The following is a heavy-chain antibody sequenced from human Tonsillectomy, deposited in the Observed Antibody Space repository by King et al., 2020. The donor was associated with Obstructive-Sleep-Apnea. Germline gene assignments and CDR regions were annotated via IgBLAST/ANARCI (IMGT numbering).Heavy chain of an antibody. D-gene: IGHD2-15*01. CDR1: GGSMSYYY. V-gene: IGHV4-59*01. CDR3: ARGGYLDY. J-gene: IGHJ4*02. CDR2: IYYSGST. Sequence: HVQLQESGPGLVKPSETLSLTCTVSGGSMSYYYWSWLRQPPGKGLEWIGYIYYSGSTNYNPSLRSRVTISVDTSKNQFSLKLSSVTAADTAVYYCARGGYLDYWGQGTLVTVSS.